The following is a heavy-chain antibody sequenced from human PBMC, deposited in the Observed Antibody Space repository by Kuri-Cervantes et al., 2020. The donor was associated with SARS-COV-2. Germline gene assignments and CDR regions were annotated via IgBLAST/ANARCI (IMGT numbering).Heavy chain of an antibody. Sequence: GESLKISCEASGFSFSSFPMHWVRHTPGKGLEWVAVISYDGSNKYYADSVKGRFTISRDNSKNTLYLQMNSLRAEDTAVYYCAKDSAAPPNSSSWHYYYYGMDVWGQGTTVTVSS. D-gene: IGHD6-13*01. V-gene: IGHV3-30*18. CDR1: GFSFSSFP. J-gene: IGHJ6*02. CDR2: ISYDGSNK. CDR3: AKDSAAPPNSSSWHYYYYGMDV.